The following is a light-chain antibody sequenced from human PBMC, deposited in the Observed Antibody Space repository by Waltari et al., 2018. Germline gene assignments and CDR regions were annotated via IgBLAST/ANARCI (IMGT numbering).Light chain of an antibody. CDR3: QQYYSIPQT. CDR2: WAS. CDR1: QSVLYSSNNKNF. V-gene: IGKV4-1*01. Sequence: DIVMTQSPDSLAVSLGERATINCKSSQSVLYSSNNKNFLAWYQQKAGQPPKLLIYWASTRESGVPDRFSGSGSGTDFTLTISSLQAEDVAVYYCQQYYSIPQTFGPGTKVDIK. J-gene: IGKJ3*01.